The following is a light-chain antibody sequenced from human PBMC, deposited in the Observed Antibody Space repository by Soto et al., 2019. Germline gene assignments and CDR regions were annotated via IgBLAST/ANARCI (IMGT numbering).Light chain of an antibody. Sequence: QSALTQPASVSGSPGQSITISCTGTSSDIGGYNFVSWYQQHPGKSPKLMIYDVSTRPSGVSNRFSGSKSGNTATLTISGLQAEDEADSYCGSYRSSSLYVFGTGTKVAVL. CDR1: SSDIGGYNF. V-gene: IGLV2-14*03. J-gene: IGLJ1*01. CDR3: GSYRSSSLYV. CDR2: DVS.